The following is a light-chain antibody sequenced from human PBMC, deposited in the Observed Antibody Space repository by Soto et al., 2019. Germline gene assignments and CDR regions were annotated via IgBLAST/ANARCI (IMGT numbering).Light chain of an antibody. CDR3: SSYINSSTLV. Sequence: QSALTQPASVSGSPGQSITISCTGTSSDVGGYNYVSWYQQHPDKAPKLMIYEDSNRPSGVSNRISGSKSGNTASLTISRLQAEDEADYYCSSYINSSTLVFGGGTKLTVL. CDR2: EDS. J-gene: IGLJ3*02. V-gene: IGLV2-14*01. CDR1: SSDVGGYNY.